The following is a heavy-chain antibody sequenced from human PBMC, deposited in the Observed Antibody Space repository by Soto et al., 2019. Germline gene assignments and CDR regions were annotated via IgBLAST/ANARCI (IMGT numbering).Heavy chain of an antibody. CDR3: ARDRTSSSSSWYFDY. CDR1: GYTFTSYY. D-gene: IGHD6-13*01. Sequence: ASVKVSCKASGYTFTSYYMHWVRQAPGQGLEWMGIINPSGGSTSYAQKFQGRVTMTRDTSTSTVYMELSSLRSEDTAVYCCARDRTSSSSSWYFDYWGQGTLVTVSS. J-gene: IGHJ4*02. CDR2: INPSGGST. V-gene: IGHV1-46*01.